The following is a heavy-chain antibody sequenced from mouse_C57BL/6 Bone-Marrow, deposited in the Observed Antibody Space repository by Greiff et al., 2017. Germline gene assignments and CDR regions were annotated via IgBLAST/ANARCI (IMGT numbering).Heavy chain of an antibody. V-gene: IGHV6-3*01. D-gene: IGHD3-3*01. CDR3: TVEGTLYAMDY. J-gene: IGHJ4*01. Sequence: EVKVEESGGGLVQPGGSMKLSCVASGFTFSNYWMNWVRQSPEKGLEWVAQIRLKSDNYATHYAESVKGRFTISRDDSKSSVYLQMNNLRAEDTGIYYCTVEGTLYAMDYWGQGTSVTVSS. CDR1: GFTFSNYW. CDR2: IRLKSDNYAT.